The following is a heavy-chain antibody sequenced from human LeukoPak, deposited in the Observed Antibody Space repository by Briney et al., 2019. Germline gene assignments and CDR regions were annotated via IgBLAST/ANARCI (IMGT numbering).Heavy chain of an antibody. D-gene: IGHD5-12*01. V-gene: IGHV4-39*01. CDR2: IYYSGST. J-gene: IGHJ4*02. CDR1: GGSISSSSYY. CDR3: ARAPVAKQRGKPFDY. Sequence: PSETLSLTCTVSGGSISSSSYYWGWIRQPPGKGLEWIGSIYYSGSTYYNPSLKSRVTISVDTSKNQFSLKLSSVTPAETAVYYCARAPVAKQRGKPFDYWGQGTLVTVSS.